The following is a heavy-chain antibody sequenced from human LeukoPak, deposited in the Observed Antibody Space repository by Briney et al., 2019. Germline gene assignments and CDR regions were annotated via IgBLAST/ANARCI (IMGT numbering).Heavy chain of an antibody. Sequence: PSETLSLTCTVSGGSISSNIYYWGWIRQPPGKGLEWIGTISYSGTTYYNPSLKSRVTISVDTSKNQFSLKLSSVTAADTAVYYCARGEYSSSSRYYYMDVWGKGTTVTVSS. CDR3: ARGEYSSSSRYYYMDV. D-gene: IGHD6-6*01. V-gene: IGHV4-39*07. CDR2: ISYSGTT. CDR1: GGSISSNIYY. J-gene: IGHJ6*03.